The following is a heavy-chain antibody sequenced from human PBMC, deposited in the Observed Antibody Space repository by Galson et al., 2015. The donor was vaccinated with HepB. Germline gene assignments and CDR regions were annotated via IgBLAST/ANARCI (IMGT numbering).Heavy chain of an antibody. Sequence: SLRLSCAASGFTFSSYAMHWGRPAPGKGLEWVAVISYDGSNKYSADSVKGRFTISRDNSKNTLYLQMTSLRAEDTAVYYCARDHASSLYFNHYCGMDVWGQGTTVTVSS. V-gene: IGHV3-30*04. J-gene: IGHJ6*02. D-gene: IGHD6-13*01. CDR1: GFTFSSYA. CDR3: ARDHASSLYFNHYCGMDV. CDR2: ISYDGSNK.